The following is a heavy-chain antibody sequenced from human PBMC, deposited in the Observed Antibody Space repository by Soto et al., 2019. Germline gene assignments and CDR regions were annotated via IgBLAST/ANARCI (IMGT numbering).Heavy chain of an antibody. CDR1: GFTFSSYW. D-gene: IGHD3-3*01. Sequence: GGSLRLSCAASGFTFSSYWMSWVRQAPGKGLEWVANIKQDGSEKYYVDSVQGRFTISRDNAKNSLYLQMNSLRAEDTAVYYCARQGNVWSGYYNYYYYYGMDVWGQGTTVTVSS. CDR2: IKQDGSEK. V-gene: IGHV3-7*01. J-gene: IGHJ6*02. CDR3: ARQGNVWSGYYNYYYYYGMDV.